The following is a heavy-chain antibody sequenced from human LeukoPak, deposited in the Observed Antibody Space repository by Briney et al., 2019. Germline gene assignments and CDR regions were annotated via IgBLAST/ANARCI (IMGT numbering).Heavy chain of an antibody. D-gene: IGHD5-18*01. J-gene: IGHJ4*02. CDR3: ARAGYGLPFDY. CDR1: GFTFSSYS. Sequence: GGSLRLSCAASGFTFSSYSMNWVRQAPGKGLEWVSYITSSSSTIYYADSVKGRFTISRDNSKNTLYLQMGSLRAEDMAVYYCARAGYGLPFDYWGQGTLVTVSS. V-gene: IGHV3-48*01. CDR2: ITSSSSTI.